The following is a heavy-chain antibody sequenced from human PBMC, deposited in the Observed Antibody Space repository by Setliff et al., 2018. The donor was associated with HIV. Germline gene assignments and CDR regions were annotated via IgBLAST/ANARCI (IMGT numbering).Heavy chain of an antibody. Sequence: ASVKVSCKVSGFTLREVSMHWVRQATGQGLEWMGWINPNSGNTGYAQKFQGRVAMTRDTSINTVYMELSSLRSEDTAVYYCARRIAFDIWGQGTMVTVSS. J-gene: IGHJ3*02. CDR3: ARRIAFDI. V-gene: IGHV1-8*01. CDR1: GFTLREVS. CDR2: INPNSGNT.